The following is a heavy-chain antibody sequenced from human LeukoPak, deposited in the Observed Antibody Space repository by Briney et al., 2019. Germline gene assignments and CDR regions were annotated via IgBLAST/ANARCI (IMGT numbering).Heavy chain of an antibody. CDR3: AKDRVPLAARPLHFDY. J-gene: IGHJ4*02. Sequence: PGGSLRLSCADSGFTFSSYGMSWVRQAPGKGLEWVSYISSSSSYIYYADSVKGRFTISRDNAKNSLYLQMNSLRAEDTAVYYCAKDRVPLAARPLHFDYWGQGTLVTVSS. CDR2: ISSSSSYI. D-gene: IGHD6-6*01. V-gene: IGHV3-21*01. CDR1: GFTFSSYG.